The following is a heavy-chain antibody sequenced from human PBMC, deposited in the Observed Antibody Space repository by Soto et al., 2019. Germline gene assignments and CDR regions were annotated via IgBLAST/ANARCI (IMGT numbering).Heavy chain of an antibody. Sequence: SETLSLTCAVYGGSFSGYYWSWIRQPPGKGLEWIGEINHSGSTNYNPSLKSRVTISVDTSKNQFSLKLSSVTAADTAVYYCARDHCSSTSCYSDYWGQGTLVTVSS. D-gene: IGHD2-2*02. CDR1: GGSFSGYY. V-gene: IGHV4-34*01. CDR2: INHSGST. CDR3: ARDHCSSTSCYSDY. J-gene: IGHJ4*02.